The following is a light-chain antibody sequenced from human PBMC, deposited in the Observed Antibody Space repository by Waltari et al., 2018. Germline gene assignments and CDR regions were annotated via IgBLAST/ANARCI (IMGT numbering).Light chain of an antibody. V-gene: IGLV1-40*01. J-gene: IGLJ3*02. CDR2: GNS. Sequence: QSVLTQPPSMSWAPGPRVTISCNGSSSNIGAGYDVHWYQQLPGAAPKVLIYGNSNRPSGVPDRFSGSKSGTSASLAITGLQAEDESDYYCQSFDSSLTGVFGGGTKLTVL. CDR3: QSFDSSLTGV. CDR1: SSNIGAGYD.